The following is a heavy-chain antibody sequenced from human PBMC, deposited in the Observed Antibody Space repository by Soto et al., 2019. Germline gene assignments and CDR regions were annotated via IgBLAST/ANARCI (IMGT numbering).Heavy chain of an antibody. J-gene: IGHJ4*02. V-gene: IGHV4-39*01. D-gene: IGHD6-19*01. CDR2: IYYSGST. CDR1: GGSISSSSYY. CDR3: ARSKAVAGGRAVGHDY. Sequence: QLQLQESGPGLVKPSETLSLTCTVSGGSISSSSYYWGWIRQPPGKGLEWIGSIYYSGSTYYNPSLKSRVTISVDTSKNQFSLKLSSVTAADTAVYYCARSKAVAGGRAVGHDYWGQGTLVTVSS.